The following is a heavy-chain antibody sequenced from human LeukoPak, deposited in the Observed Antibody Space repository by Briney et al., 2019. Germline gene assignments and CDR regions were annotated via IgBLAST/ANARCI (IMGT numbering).Heavy chain of an antibody. D-gene: IGHD2-2*02. CDR1: GYTFTSYD. CDR2: MNPNSGNT. Sequence: ASVKVSCKASGYTFTSYDINWVRQATGQGLEWMGWMNPNSGNTGYAQKFQGRVTITADESTSTAYMELSSLRSEDTAVYYCARDGCSSTSCYTSWFDPWGQGTLVTVSS. V-gene: IGHV1-8*03. CDR3: ARDGCSSTSCYTSWFDP. J-gene: IGHJ5*02.